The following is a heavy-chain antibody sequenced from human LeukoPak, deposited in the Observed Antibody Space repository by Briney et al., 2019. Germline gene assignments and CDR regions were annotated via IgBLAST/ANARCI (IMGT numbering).Heavy chain of an antibody. CDR2: INPSGGST. V-gene: IGHV1-46*01. Sequence: ASVKVSCKASGYTFTSYYMHWVQQAPGQGLEWMGIINPSGGSTSYAQKFQGRVTMTRDMSTSTVYMELSSLRSEDTAVYYCARDGAAPPSTHATMIVVEPHWSFDYWGQGTLVTVSS. D-gene: IGHD3-22*01. CDR1: GYTFTSYY. J-gene: IGHJ4*02. CDR3: ARDGAAPPSTHATMIVVEPHWSFDY.